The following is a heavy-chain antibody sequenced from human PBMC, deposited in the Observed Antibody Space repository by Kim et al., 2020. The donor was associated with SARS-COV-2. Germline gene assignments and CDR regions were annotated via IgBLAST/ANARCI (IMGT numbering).Heavy chain of an antibody. V-gene: IGHV4-39*02. D-gene: IGHD2-15*01. Sequence: SETLSLTCTVSGESIGSSNCHWGWIRQPPGKGLEWIGSIYYLGGTFYNPSLKSRVTISPASSKNSFVLNLNSVTAADTAVYYCARPLPPFDNWGQGALVTISA. CDR3: ARPLPPFDN. CDR2: IYYLGGT. CDR1: GESIGSSNCH. J-gene: IGHJ4*02.